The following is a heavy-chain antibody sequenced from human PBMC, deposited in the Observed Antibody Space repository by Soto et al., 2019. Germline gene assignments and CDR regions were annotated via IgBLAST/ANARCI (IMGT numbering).Heavy chain of an antibody. D-gene: IGHD1-26*01. CDR3: ARELGGTFFEAFDK. CDR2: ISTYNGSR. Sequence: QVHLVQSGAEVRKPGASVKVSCKASGYSFTNYNIGWVRQAPGQGLEWLGWISTYNGSRIYAQKFQGRVTMTTDASTSTAFLELRGLRPDYTCVYYCARELGGTFFEAFDKWGQGTSVTVSS. V-gene: IGHV1-18*01. CDR1: GYSFTNYN. J-gene: IGHJ3*02.